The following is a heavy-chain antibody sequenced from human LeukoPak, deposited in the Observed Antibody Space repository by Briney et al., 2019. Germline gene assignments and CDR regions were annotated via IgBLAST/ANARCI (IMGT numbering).Heavy chain of an antibody. CDR3: ARDRRFLEWLLFPLDY. D-gene: IGHD3-3*01. CDR2: ISAYNGNT. J-gene: IGHJ4*02. CDR1: GYTFTSYG. V-gene: IGHV1-18*01. Sequence: ASVKVSCKASGYTFTSYGISWVRQAPGQGLEWMGWISAYNGNTNYAQKLQGRVTMTTDTSTSTAYMELRSLRSDGTAVYYCARDRRFLEWLLFPLDYWGQGTLVTVSS.